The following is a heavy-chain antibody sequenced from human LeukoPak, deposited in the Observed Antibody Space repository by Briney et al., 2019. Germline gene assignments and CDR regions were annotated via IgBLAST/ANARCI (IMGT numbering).Heavy chain of an antibody. J-gene: IGHJ3*02. Sequence: SETLSLTYTFAGSSISSYYGSWIRQPPGRGLGWIGYIYYDGSTNYNPSLKSRVTISVDTSKNQFSLKLSSVTAADTAVYYCARDTHYDILTGYYYDAFDIWGQGTMVTVSS. D-gene: IGHD3-9*01. CDR3: ARDTHYDILTGYYYDAFDI. CDR2: IYYDGST. V-gene: IGHV4-59*01. CDR1: GSSISSYY.